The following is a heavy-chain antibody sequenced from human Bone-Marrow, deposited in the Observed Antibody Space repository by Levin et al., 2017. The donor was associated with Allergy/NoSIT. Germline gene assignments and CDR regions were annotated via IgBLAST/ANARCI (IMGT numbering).Heavy chain of an antibody. CDR1: GFTFSSYS. D-gene: IGHD2-2*01. J-gene: IGHJ4*02. V-gene: IGHV3-21*01. Sequence: GESLKISCAASGFTFSSYSMNWVRQAPGKGLEWVSSISSSSTYKYYADSAKGRFTISRDNAENSLFLQMNSLRAEDTAVYYCARDSEGSCSSTSCYEIDSWGQGTLVTVSS. CDR3: ARDSEGSCSSTSCYEIDS. CDR2: ISSSSTYK.